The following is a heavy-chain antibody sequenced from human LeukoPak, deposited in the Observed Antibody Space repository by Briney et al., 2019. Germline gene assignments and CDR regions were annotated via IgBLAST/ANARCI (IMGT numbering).Heavy chain of an antibody. CDR2: IYYSGST. Sequence: PSETLSLTCTVSGGSISSSSYYWGWIRQPPGKGLEWIGSIYYSGSTYYNPSLKSRVTISVDTSKNQFSLKLSSVTAADTAVYFCAREKVVPAAIGPEGYYYYMDVWGKGTTVTVSS. J-gene: IGHJ6*03. CDR3: AREKVVPAAIGPEGYYYYMDV. CDR1: GGSISSSSYY. V-gene: IGHV4-39*02. D-gene: IGHD2-2*02.